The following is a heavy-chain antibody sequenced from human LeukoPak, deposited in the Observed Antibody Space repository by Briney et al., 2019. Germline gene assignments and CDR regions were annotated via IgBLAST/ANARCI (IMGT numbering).Heavy chain of an antibody. Sequence: GGSLRLSCAASGNYWMHWVRQVPGKGLVWVSHINSDGSWTSYADSVKGRFTISRDNAKNTLYLQMNSLRAEDTAVYYCARGYYDHCFDYWGQGTLVTVSS. CDR1: GNYW. CDR2: INSDGSWT. V-gene: IGHV3-74*01. D-gene: IGHD1-26*01. J-gene: IGHJ4*02. CDR3: ARGYYDHCFDY.